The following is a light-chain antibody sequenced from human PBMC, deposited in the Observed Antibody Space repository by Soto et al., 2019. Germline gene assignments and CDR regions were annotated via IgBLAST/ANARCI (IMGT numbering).Light chain of an antibody. CDR1: QSISAW. J-gene: IGKJ1*01. CDR3: QQYNNYGSWT. Sequence: DIQMTQSPSTLSASVGDRVTITCRASQSISAWLAWYQQKPGKAPKLLIYKASSLESGVPSRFSGSRSGTEFTLTISSLQPDDFATYYCQQYNNYGSWTFGQGTKVEIK. CDR2: KAS. V-gene: IGKV1-5*03.